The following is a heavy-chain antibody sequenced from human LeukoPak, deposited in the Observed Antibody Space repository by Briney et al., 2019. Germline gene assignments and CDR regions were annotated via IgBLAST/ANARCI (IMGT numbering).Heavy chain of an antibody. CDR2: TYYRSKWYT. J-gene: IGHJ4*02. CDR1: GDSVSANRAA. D-gene: IGHD6-13*01. CDR3: ARDLPSAAAGPFDY. Sequence: SQTLSLTCAISGDSVSANRAAWNWIRQSPSRGLEWLGRTYYRSKWYTDYTISVKSRITINSDTSKNQLCMQLNSVTPEDTAIYYCARDLPSAAAGPFDYWGQGTLVTVSS. V-gene: IGHV6-1*01.